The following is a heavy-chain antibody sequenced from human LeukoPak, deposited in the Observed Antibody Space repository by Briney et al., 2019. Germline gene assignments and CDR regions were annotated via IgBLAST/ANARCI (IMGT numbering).Heavy chain of an antibody. CDR3: ARDGFGYSYGYYFDY. CDR1: GGSISSYY. J-gene: IGHJ4*02. Sequence: SETLSLTCTVSGGSISSYYWSWIRQPAGKGLEWIGRIYTSGSPNYNPSPKSRVTLSVDTSKNQFSLKLSSVTAADTAVYYCARDGFGYSYGYYFDYWGQGTLVTVSS. D-gene: IGHD5-18*01. V-gene: IGHV4-4*07. CDR2: IYTSGSP.